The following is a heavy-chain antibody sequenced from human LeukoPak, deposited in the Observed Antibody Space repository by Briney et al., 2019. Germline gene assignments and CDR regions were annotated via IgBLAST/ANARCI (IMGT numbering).Heavy chain of an antibody. D-gene: IGHD5-24*01. J-gene: IGHJ4*02. V-gene: IGHV3-74*01. CDR1: GFSFSKYW. CDR2: IRGDGRFT. Sequence: PGGSLRLSCAASGFSFSKYWVHWVRQGPGKGLAYVSGIRGDGRFTSYADSVKGRFTISRDNSKNTLYLQINSLRAEDTAVYYCAKDPGWLQLFDYWGQGTLVTVSS. CDR3: AKDPGWLQLFDY.